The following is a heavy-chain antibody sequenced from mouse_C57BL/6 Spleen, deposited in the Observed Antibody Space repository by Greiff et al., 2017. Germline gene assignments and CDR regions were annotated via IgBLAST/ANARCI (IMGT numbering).Heavy chain of an antibody. CDR1: GFSLTSYG. CDR3: AKRDGYYESAMDY. D-gene: IGHD2-3*01. Sequence: VKLVESGPGLVQPSQSLSITCTVSGFSLTSYGVHWVRQSPGKGLEWLGVIWRGGSTDYNAAFMSRLSITKDNSKSQVFFKMNSLQADDTAIYXCAKRDGYYESAMDYWGQGTSVTVSS. J-gene: IGHJ4*01. CDR2: IWRGGST. V-gene: IGHV2-5*01.